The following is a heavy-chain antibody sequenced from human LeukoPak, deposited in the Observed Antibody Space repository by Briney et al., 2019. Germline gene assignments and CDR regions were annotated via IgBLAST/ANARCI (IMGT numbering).Heavy chain of an antibody. J-gene: IGHJ6*03. CDR3: ARGSPYDFWSGFASYYYYYMDV. V-gene: IGHV4-59*11. CDR2: IYYSGST. CDR1: GGSISSHY. D-gene: IGHD3-3*01. Sequence: PSETLSLTCTVSGGSISSHYWSWIRQPPGKGLEWIGYIYYSGSTNYNPSLKSRVTISVDTSKNRFSLKLSSVTAADTAVYYCARGSPYDFWSGFASYYYYYMDVWGKGTTVTVSS.